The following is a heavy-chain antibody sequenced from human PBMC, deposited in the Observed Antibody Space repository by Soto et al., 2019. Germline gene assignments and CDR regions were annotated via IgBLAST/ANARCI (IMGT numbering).Heavy chain of an antibody. CDR2: IYYSGST. J-gene: IGHJ4*02. CDR3: ARGRGDTAMAWYY. Sequence: QVQLQESGPGLVKPSETLSLTCTVSGGSISSYYWSWIRQSPGKGLEWIGYIYYSGSTKYNPSLKGRVTRSVDTSKNPFSLKLSSVTAADTAVYYCARGRGDTAMAWYYWGQGTLVTVSS. D-gene: IGHD5-18*01. V-gene: IGHV4-59*01. CDR1: GGSISSYY.